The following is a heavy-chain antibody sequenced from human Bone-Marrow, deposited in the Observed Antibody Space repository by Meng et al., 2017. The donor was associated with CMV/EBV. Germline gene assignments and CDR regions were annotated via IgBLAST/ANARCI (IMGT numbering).Heavy chain of an antibody. D-gene: IGHD4-23*01. CDR2: IRYDGSNK. CDR1: GFTFSSYG. Sequence: GGSLRLSCAASGFTFSSYGMHWVRQAPGKGLEWVAFIRYDGSNKYYADSVKGRFTISRDNSKNTLYLQMNSLRAEDTAVYYCAKVGTVVTPDGDYWGQGTPVTVSS. CDR3: AKVGTVVTPDGDY. V-gene: IGHV3-30*02. J-gene: IGHJ4*02.